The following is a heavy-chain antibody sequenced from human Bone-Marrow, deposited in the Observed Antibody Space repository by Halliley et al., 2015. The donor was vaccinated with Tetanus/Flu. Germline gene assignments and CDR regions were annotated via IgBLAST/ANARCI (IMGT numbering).Heavy chain of an antibody. D-gene: IGHD3-3*01. Sequence: QLVQSGAEVKKPGDSLKISCKASGYNFNGYWIAWVRQMPGKGLEWMGIIYPDDSDTRYSPSFQGQVTISVDKSISTAYLQWRSLKASVSSSYYFVRLPNFLFSKPFDYWAQGTLFTVSS. V-gene: IGHV5-51*03. CDR2: IYPDDSDT. CDR3: VRLPNFLFSKPFDY. CDR1: GYNFNGYW. J-gene: IGHJ4*02.